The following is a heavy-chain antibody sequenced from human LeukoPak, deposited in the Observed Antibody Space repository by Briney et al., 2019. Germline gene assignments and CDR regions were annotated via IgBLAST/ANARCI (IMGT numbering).Heavy chain of an antibody. J-gene: IGHJ4*02. CDR3: ARDVRGSYLVPWVDY. CDR1: GFSFSSYG. D-gene: IGHD1-26*01. V-gene: IGHV3-23*01. Sequence: GGSLRLSCAASGFSFSSYGMSWVRQAPGKGLEWVSAISGSGGSTYYADSVKGRFTMSRDNSQNTLYLQMSSLRAEDTAVYYCARDVRGSYLVPWVDYWGQGTLVTVSS. CDR2: ISGSGGST.